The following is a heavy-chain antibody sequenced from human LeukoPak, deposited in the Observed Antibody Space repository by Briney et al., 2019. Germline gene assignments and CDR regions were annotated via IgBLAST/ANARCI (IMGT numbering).Heavy chain of an antibody. CDR2: IYYSGST. V-gene: IGHV4-39*01. CDR1: GGSISSSSYY. Sequence: PSETLSLTCTVSGGSISSSSYYWGWIRQPPGKGLEWIGSIYYSGSTYYNPSLKSRVTISVDTSKNQFSLKLSSVTAADTAVYYCARGQSEVGATRREDYFDYWGQGTLVTVSS. D-gene: IGHD1-26*01. J-gene: IGHJ4*02. CDR3: ARGQSEVGATRREDYFDY.